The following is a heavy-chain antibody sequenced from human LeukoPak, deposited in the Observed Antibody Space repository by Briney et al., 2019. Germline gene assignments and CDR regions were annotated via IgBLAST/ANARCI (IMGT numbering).Heavy chain of an antibody. CDR2: ISSSSSYI. V-gene: IGHV3-21*01. J-gene: IGHJ6*02. D-gene: IGHD7-27*01. Sequence: GGSLRLSCAASRFTFSSFGMHWVRQAPGKGLEWVSSISSSSSYIYYADSAKGRFTISRDNAKNSLYLQMNSLRAEDTAVYYCARTLGPRPPGMDVWGQGTTVTVSS. CDR1: RFTFSSFG. CDR3: ARTLGPRPPGMDV.